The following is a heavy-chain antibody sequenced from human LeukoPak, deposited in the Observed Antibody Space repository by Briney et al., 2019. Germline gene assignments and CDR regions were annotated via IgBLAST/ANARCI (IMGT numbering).Heavy chain of an antibody. CDR1: GFTFSRYW. CDR2: INSDGSRI. V-gene: IGHV3-74*01. D-gene: IGHD4-23*01. CDR3: ARDADYGGWGGIDP. J-gene: IGHJ5*02. Sequence: GGSLRLSCAASGFTFSRYWMHWVRQAPGKGLVWVSRINSDGSRISYADSVKGRFTISRDNAKNTLYLQMNSLRAEDTAVYYCARDADYGGWGGIDPWGQGTLVTVSS.